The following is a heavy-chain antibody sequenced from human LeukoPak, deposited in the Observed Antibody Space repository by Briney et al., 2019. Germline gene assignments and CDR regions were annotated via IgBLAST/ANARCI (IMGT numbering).Heavy chain of an antibody. D-gene: IGHD5-18*01. CDR3: ARVKKYSYYFDY. J-gene: IGHJ4*02. V-gene: IGHV4-34*01. Sequence: SETLSLTCAVYGGSFSGYYWSWIRQPPGKGLEWIGEINHSGSTNYNPSLKSRVTISVDTSKNQFSLKLSSVTAADTAVYYCARVKKYSYYFDYWGQGTLATVSS. CDR1: GGSFSGYY. CDR2: INHSGST.